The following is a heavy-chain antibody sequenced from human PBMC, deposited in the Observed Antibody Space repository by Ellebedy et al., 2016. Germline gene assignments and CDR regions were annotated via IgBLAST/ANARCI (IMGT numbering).Heavy chain of an antibody. CDR3: GRVGTGTT. V-gene: IGHV3-74*01. Sequence: GGSLRLSCAASGFSISAYWMHWVRQTPGKGLVWVSRIDHDGSNADYADSVRGRFTTSRDNAKNTMYLQLNNLRDEDTAVYYCGRVGTGTTWGQGTLVTVSS. D-gene: IGHD1-1*01. J-gene: IGHJ4*02. CDR1: GFSISAYW. CDR2: IDHDGSNA.